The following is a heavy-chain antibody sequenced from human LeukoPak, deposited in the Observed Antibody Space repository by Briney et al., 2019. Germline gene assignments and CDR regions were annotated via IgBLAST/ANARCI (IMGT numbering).Heavy chain of an antibody. CDR3: ARESMVYGDYVGGWFDP. V-gene: IGHV4-59*01. CDR2: IYYSGST. D-gene: IGHD4-17*01. Sequence: SETLSLTCTVSGGSISRYYWSWIRQPPGKGLEWIGYIYYSGSTNYNPSLKSRVTISVDTSKNQFSLKLSSVTAADTAVYYCARESMVYGDYVGGWFDPWGQGTLVTVSS. CDR1: GGSISRYY. J-gene: IGHJ5*02.